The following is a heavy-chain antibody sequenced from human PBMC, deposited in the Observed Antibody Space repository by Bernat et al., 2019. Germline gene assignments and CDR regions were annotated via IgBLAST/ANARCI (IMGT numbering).Heavy chain of an antibody. CDR3: AKYGLVRGFDP. V-gene: IGHV4-59*11. D-gene: IGHD6-19*01. J-gene: IGHJ5*02. CDR1: SDTINTHF. Sequence: QVQLQESGPGLVKPSETLSLTCTVSSDTINTHFWSWIRQPPGKGLEWIGYMYYNGRATYNPSLESRATILVDTSRNQFSLKLSSVTAADTAVYYCAKYGLVRGFDPWGQGALVTVSS. CDR2: MYYNGRA.